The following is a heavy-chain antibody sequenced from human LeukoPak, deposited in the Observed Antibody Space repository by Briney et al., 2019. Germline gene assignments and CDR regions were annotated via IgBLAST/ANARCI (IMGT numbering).Heavy chain of an antibody. J-gene: IGHJ3*02. CDR1: GFTLSSYG. CDR2: IRYDGSNK. D-gene: IGHD6-13*01. Sequence: GGSLRLSCAASGFTLSSYGMHWVRQAPGKGLEWVAFIRYDGSNKYYADSVKGRFTISRDNSKNTLYLQMNSLRAEDTAVYYCAKDPVYSSSWNDALDIWGQGTMVTVSS. CDR3: AKDPVYSSSWNDALDI. V-gene: IGHV3-30*02.